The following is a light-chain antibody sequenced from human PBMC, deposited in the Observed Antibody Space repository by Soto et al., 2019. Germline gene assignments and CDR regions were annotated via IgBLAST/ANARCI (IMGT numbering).Light chain of an antibody. V-gene: IGKV3-15*01. Sequence: QTPGPLAWSAAERGTLSCRASQSVSSNLAWYQQIPGRAPRLLIYGASTRASGIPARFSASGSGTEFTLTISSLQSEDFAVYYCQQFNYWPPITFGQGTRLEI. CDR3: QQFNYWPPIT. CDR2: GAS. J-gene: IGKJ5*01. CDR1: QSVSSN.